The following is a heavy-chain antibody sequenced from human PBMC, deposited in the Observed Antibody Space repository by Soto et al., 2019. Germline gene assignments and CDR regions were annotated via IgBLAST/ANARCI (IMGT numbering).Heavy chain of an antibody. J-gene: IGHJ3*02. Sequence: PGGSLRLSCAASGFTFSDYYMSWIRQAPGKGLEWVSYISSSGSTIYYADSVKGRFTISRDNAKNSLYLQMNSLRAEDTAVYYCARNLGYCSGGSCSFLGAFDIWGQGTMVTVSS. CDR1: GFTFSDYY. D-gene: IGHD2-15*01. V-gene: IGHV3-11*01. CDR2: ISSSGSTI. CDR3: ARNLGYCSGGSCSFLGAFDI.